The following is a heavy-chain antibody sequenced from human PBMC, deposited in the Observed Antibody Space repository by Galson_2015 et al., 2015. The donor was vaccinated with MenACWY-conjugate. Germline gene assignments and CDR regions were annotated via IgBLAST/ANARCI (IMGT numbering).Heavy chain of an antibody. Sequence: SLRLSCAASGLTFNNAWMSWVRQAPGKGLEWLGRIKSKTDGGTADYAAPVKGRFTISRIDSKNTLYLQMNSLKTDDTAVYYCTTYDRFGQSYFDYWGQGALVTVSS. CDR1: GLTFNNAW. CDR3: TTYDRFGQSYFDY. CDR2: IKSKTDGGTA. V-gene: IGHV3-15*01. J-gene: IGHJ4*02. D-gene: IGHD3-10*01.